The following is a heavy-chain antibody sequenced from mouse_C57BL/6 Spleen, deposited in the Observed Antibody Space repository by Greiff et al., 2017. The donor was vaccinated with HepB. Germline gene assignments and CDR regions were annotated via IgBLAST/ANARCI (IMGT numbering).Heavy chain of an antibody. D-gene: IGHD1-1*01. Sequence: VQLQQPGAELVKPGASVKLSCKASGYTFTSYWMHWVKQRPGQGLEWIGMINPNSGSTNYNEKFKSKATLTVDKSSSTAYMQLSSLTSEDSAVYYCARLYGSSYRKYFDYWGQGTTLTVSS. V-gene: IGHV1-64*01. J-gene: IGHJ2*01. CDR3: ARLYGSSYRKYFDY. CDR1: GYTFTSYW. CDR2: INPNSGST.